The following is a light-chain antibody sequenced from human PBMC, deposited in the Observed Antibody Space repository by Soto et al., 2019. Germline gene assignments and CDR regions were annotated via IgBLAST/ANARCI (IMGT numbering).Light chain of an antibody. J-gene: IGKJ4*01. CDR3: QQYNNRLT. Sequence: VMTQSPATLSVSPGERATLSCRASQSVSTNLAWYQQKPGQAPRLLIYGASTRATGTPARFSGSGSGTEFTLTISSLQSEDFAVYYCQQYNNRLTFGGGTKVEIK. CDR2: GAS. V-gene: IGKV3-15*01. CDR1: QSVSTN.